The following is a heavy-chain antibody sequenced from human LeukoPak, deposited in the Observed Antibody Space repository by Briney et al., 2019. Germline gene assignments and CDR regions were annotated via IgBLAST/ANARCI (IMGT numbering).Heavy chain of an antibody. J-gene: IGHJ3*02. Sequence: SETLSPTCTVSGGSISSYYWSWIRQPPGKGLEWIGYIYYSGSTNYNPSLKSRVTISVDTSKNQFSLKLSSVTAADTAVYYCARGFDYYDSSGYSLDIWGQGTMVTVSS. CDR1: GGSISSYY. V-gene: IGHV4-59*01. CDR3: ARGFDYYDSSGYSLDI. CDR2: IYYSGST. D-gene: IGHD3-22*01.